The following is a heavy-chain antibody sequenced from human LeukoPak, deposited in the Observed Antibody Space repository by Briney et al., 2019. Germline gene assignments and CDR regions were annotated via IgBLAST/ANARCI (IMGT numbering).Heavy chain of an antibody. CDR2: IWYDGSNQ. Sequence: GGSVRLSCAASVFTFSSYGMHWVRQAPGKGLEGVAVIWYDGSNQFYADSVKGRFTISRDNSKNTLYLQMTSLRAEDTALYYCARGGVLTGYYTPYYFDYWGQGTLVTVSS. J-gene: IGHJ4*02. D-gene: IGHD3-9*01. V-gene: IGHV3-33*01. CDR1: VFTFSSYG. CDR3: ARGGVLTGYYTPYYFDY.